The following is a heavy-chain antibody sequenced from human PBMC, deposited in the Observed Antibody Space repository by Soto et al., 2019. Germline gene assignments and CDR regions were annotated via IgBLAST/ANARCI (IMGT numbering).Heavy chain of an antibody. Sequence: SETLSLTCTISGGSISVYYWSWIRQPPGQALEWIGYIYGSGSPYYNPSLRSRVIISADTSKNQISLKLTSATAADTAVYYCARGVGSSPPRYWGRGTLVTVSS. CDR2: IYGSGSP. V-gene: IGHV4-59*01. CDR1: GGSISVYY. D-gene: IGHD1-26*01. CDR3: ARGVGSSPPRY. J-gene: IGHJ4*02.